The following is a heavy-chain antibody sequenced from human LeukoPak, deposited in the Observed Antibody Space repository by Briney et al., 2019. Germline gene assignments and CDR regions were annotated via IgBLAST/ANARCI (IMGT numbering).Heavy chain of an antibody. D-gene: IGHD3-9*01. V-gene: IGHV5-51*01. CDR3: ARIYYDILTGYYEGYFDY. CDR2: IYPGDSDT. CDR1: GHSFTSYW. Sequence: GESLKISCKGSGHSFTSYWIGWVRQMPGKGLEWMGIIYPGDSDTRYSPSFQGQVTISADKSISTAYLQWSSLKASDTAMYYCARIYYDILTGYYEGYFDYWGQGTLVTVSS. J-gene: IGHJ4*02.